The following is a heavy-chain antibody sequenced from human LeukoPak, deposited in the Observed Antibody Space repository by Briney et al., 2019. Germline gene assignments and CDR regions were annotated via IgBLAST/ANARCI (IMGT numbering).Heavy chain of an antibody. CDR2: IYSGGST. Sequence: GGSLRLSCAASGFTVSSNYMSWVHQAPGKGLEWVSVIYSGGSTYYADSVKGRFTISRDNSKNTLYLQMNSLRAEDTAVYYCAREVAGTDYINYYYYYGMDVWGQGTTVTVSS. V-gene: IGHV3-66*01. CDR1: GFTVSSNY. J-gene: IGHJ6*02. D-gene: IGHD6-19*01. CDR3: AREVAGTDYINYYYYYGMDV.